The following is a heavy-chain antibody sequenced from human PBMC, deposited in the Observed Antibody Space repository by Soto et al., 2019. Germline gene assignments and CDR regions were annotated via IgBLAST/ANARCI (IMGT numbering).Heavy chain of an antibody. D-gene: IGHD6-19*01. CDR1: GFTFSDYY. J-gene: IGHJ5*02. CDR3: ARTNSSGWYLRGDNWFDP. Sequence: GGSLRLSCAASGFTFSDYYMSWIRQAPGKGLEWVSYISSSSSYTNYADSVKGRFTISRDNAKNSLYLQMNSLRAEDTAVYYCARTNSSGWYLRGDNWFDPWGQGTLVTVSS. V-gene: IGHV3-11*06. CDR2: ISSSSSYT.